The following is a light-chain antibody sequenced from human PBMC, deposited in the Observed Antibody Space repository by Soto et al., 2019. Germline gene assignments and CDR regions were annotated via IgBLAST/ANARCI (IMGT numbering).Light chain of an antibody. CDR2: DVT. Sequence: QAVVTQPASVSGSPGQSITISCTGTSRDVGGYNYVSWYQQHPGKAPKLMIYDVTNRPSGVSNRFSGSKSGNTASLTISGLQAEDEADYYCSSDTSTSTLVFGGGTKLTVL. CDR3: SSDTSTSTLV. V-gene: IGLV2-14*03. CDR1: SRDVGGYNY. J-gene: IGLJ2*01.